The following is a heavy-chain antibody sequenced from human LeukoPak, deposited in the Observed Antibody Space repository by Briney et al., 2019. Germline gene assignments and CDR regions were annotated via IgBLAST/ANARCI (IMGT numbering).Heavy chain of an antibody. V-gene: IGHV3-74*01. Sequence: GGSLRLSCAASGFTFSSYWMHWVRQVPGKGLVWVSRINSDESSRGYADSVKGRFTISRDNAKNTLYLQMNSLRAEDTAVYYCVRDMGYYDKVWGQGTLVTVSS. CDR2: INSDESSR. J-gene: IGHJ4*02. CDR1: GFTFSSYW. D-gene: IGHD3-22*01. CDR3: VRDMGYYDKV.